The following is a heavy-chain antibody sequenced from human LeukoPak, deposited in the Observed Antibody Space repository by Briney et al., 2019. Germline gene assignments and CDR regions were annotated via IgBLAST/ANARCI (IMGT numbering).Heavy chain of an antibody. CDR1: GGTFSSYA. J-gene: IGHJ4*02. CDR3: ARDNQYYYDSSGYLGDY. CDR2: INPNSGGT. Sequence: ASVKVSCKASGGTFSSYAISWVRQAPGQGLEWMGRINPNSGGTNYAQKFQGRVTMTRDTSISTAYMELSRLRSDDTAVYYCARDNQYYYDSSGYLGDYWGQGTLVTVSS. V-gene: IGHV1-2*06. D-gene: IGHD3-22*01.